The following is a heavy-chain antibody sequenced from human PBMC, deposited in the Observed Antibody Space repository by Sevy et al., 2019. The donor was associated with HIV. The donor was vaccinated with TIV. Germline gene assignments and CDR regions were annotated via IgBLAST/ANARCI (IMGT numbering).Heavy chain of an antibody. D-gene: IGHD1-26*01. Sequence: GGSLRLSCAASGFTFSSYWMHWVRQAPGKGLVWVSRINSDGSSTSYADSVKGRFTISSDNAKNTLYLQMNSLRAEDTAVYYCARGPRSYSAYYFDYWGQGTLVTVSS. CDR3: ARGPRSYSAYYFDY. J-gene: IGHJ4*02. CDR1: GFTFSSYW. CDR2: INSDGSST. V-gene: IGHV3-74*01.